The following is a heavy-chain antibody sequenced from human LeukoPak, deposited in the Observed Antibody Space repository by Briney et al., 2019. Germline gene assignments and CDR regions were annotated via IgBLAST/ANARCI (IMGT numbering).Heavy chain of an antibody. V-gene: IGHV4-39*02. D-gene: IGHD6-19*01. Sequence: SETLSLTCTVSGASISSSTDYWGWIRQPPGKGLEWIANIYYSGSTYYNPSLKSRVTISVDTSKNQFSLKLSSVTAADTAVYYCARVGYVSAWYPFDYWGQGTPVIVSS. CDR2: IYYSGST. J-gene: IGHJ4*02. CDR1: GASISSSTDY. CDR3: ARVGYVSAWYPFDY.